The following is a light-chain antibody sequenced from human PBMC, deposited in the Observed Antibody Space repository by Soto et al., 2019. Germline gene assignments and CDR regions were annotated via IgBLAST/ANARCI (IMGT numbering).Light chain of an antibody. J-gene: IGKJ1*01. CDR2: DAS. CDR1: QNIRGW. CDR3: QQYNSYSWT. V-gene: IGKV1-5*01. Sequence: DIRMTQSPSTLSTSVGDRVTITCRASQNIRGWLAWYQQKPGKAPKLLIYDASTLESGVPSRFIGSGSGKEFALTISSLQPDDFATYYCQQYNSYSWTFGQGTTVAIK.